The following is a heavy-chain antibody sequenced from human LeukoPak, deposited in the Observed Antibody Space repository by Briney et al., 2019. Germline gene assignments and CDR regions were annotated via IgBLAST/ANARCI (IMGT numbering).Heavy chain of an antibody. J-gene: IGHJ4*02. D-gene: IGHD5-24*01. Sequence: GGSLRLSCAASGFTVSSNYMTWVRQAPGKGLERVANINEDGSETWYVDSVRGRFTISRDNARNSLYLQMSSLRDDDTAVYYCTRDRGWQQFDYWGQGTLVTVSS. CDR1: GFTVSSNY. CDR2: INEDGSET. CDR3: TRDRGWQQFDY. V-gene: IGHV3-7*01.